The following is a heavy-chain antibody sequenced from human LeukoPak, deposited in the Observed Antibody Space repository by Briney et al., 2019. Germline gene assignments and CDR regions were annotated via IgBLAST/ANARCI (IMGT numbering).Heavy chain of an antibody. CDR1: GGSISSGSYY. CDR3: AREQGDAFDI. V-gene: IGHV4-61*02. J-gene: IGHJ3*02. CDR2: IYTSGST. Sequence: PSQTLSLTCTVSGGSISSGSYYWSWIRQPAGKGLEWIGRIYTSGSTNYNPSLKSRVTISVDTSKNQFSLMLSSVTAADTAVYYCAREQGDAFDIWGQGTMVTVSS.